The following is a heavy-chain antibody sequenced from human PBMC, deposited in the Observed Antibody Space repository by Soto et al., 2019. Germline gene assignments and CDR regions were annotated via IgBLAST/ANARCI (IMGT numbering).Heavy chain of an antibody. J-gene: IGHJ4*02. Sequence: PGGSLRLSCAASGFAFSSYGMHWVRQAPGKGLEWVAVISYDGSNKYYADSVKGRFTISRDNSKNTLYLQMNSLRAEATAVYYCAKDFPPFMRYELSGIAPGDYWGQATLVTVSS. CDR1: GFAFSSYG. CDR2: ISYDGSNK. V-gene: IGHV3-30*18. CDR3: AKDFPPFMRYELSGIAPGDY. D-gene: IGHD6-13*01.